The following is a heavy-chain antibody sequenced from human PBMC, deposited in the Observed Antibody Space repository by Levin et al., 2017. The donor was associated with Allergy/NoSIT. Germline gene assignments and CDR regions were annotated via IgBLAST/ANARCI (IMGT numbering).Heavy chain of an antibody. Sequence: SCAASGFTFSSYSMNWVRQAPGKGLEWVSYISSSSSTIYYADSVKGRFTISRDNAKNSLYLQMNSLRAEDTAVYYCARNYGSGSSPYTRWGQGTLVTVSS. CDR2: ISSSSSTI. CDR1: GFTFSSYS. J-gene: IGHJ4*02. CDR3: ARNYGSGSSPYTR. D-gene: IGHD3-10*01. V-gene: IGHV3-48*01.